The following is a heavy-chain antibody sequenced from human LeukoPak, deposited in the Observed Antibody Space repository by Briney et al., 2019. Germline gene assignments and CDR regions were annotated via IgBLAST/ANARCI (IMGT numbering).Heavy chain of an antibody. CDR2: TYYRSKWYN. D-gene: IGHD3-22*01. V-gene: IGHV6-1*01. Sequence: SQTLSLTCAISGDSVSSNSVTWNWIRQSPSRGLEWLGRTYYRSKWYNDYAVSVKSRITINPDTSKNQFSLQLNSVTPEDTAVYYCAREPHSSGQVDYWGQGTLVTVSS. J-gene: IGHJ4*02. CDR1: GDSVSSNSVT. CDR3: AREPHSSGQVDY.